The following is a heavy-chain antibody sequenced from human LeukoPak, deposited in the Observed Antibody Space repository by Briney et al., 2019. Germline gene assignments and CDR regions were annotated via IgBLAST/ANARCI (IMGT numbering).Heavy chain of an antibody. J-gene: IGHJ6*02. CDR2: MNPNSGNT. CDR3: ARGPLYSSGWFYYYYGMDV. Sequence: ASVKVSCKASGYTFTSYYMHWVRQAPGQGLEWMGWMNPNSGNTGYAQKFQGRVTMTRNTSISTAYMELSSLRSEDTAVYYCARGPLYSSGWFYYYYGMDVWGQGTTVTVSS. D-gene: IGHD6-19*01. CDR1: GYTFTSYY. V-gene: IGHV1-8*02.